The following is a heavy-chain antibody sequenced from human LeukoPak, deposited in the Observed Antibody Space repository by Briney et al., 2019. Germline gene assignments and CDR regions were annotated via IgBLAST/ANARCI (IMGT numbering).Heavy chain of an antibody. D-gene: IGHD3-10*01. Sequence: ASVKVSCKASGHTFTAYYMFWVRQAPGQRLEWMGWINPNSGGTNLAPKFQGRVTLTRDTSISTAYMELSDLTSDDTAVYYCAKDFLTMVRGVRDGSDPHQEGDWGQGTLVTVSS. CDR3: AKDFLTMVRGVRDGSDPHQEGD. V-gene: IGHV1-2*02. J-gene: IGHJ4*02. CDR2: INPNSGGT. CDR1: GHTFTAYY.